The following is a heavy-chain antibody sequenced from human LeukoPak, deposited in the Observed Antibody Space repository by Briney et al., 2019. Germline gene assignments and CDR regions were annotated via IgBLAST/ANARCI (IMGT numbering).Heavy chain of an antibody. V-gene: IGHV3-21*01. Sequence: GGSLRLSCAASGFTFSSFTMNWVRQAPGKGLEWVSSISSSSSYIYSADSVKGRFTISRDNARNSLYLRMNSLRAEDTAVYYCARDRGYSYGRWIDYWGQGTLVTVSS. CDR1: GFTFSSFT. D-gene: IGHD5-18*01. J-gene: IGHJ4*02. CDR3: ARDRGYSYGRWIDY. CDR2: ISSSSSYI.